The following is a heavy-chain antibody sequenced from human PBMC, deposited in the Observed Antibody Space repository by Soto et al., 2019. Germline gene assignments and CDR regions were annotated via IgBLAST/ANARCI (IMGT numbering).Heavy chain of an antibody. V-gene: IGHV4-59*01. J-gene: IGHJ6*02. CDR3: ARAQGYCSGGSCYSYYGMDV. CDR2: IYYSGST. Sequence: QVQLQESGPGLVKPSETLSLTCTVSGGSISSYYWSWIRQPPGKGLEWIGYIYYSGSTNYNPSLKSRVTISVDTSKNQFSLKLSSVTAADTAVYSCARAQGYCSGGSCYSYYGMDVWGQGTTVTVSS. CDR1: GGSISSYY. D-gene: IGHD2-15*01.